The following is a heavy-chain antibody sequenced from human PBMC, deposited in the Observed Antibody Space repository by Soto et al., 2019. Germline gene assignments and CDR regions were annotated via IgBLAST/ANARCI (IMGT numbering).Heavy chain of an antibody. V-gene: IGHV1-69*01. CDR3: ARDGGRHSGGVDY. D-gene: IGHD1-26*01. CDR1: GGTFSSYS. J-gene: IGHJ4*02. Sequence: QVQLVQSGAEVKKPGSSVKVSCKASGGTFSSYSINWVRQDPGQGLEWMGEIIPIFGTVNYAQKFQSRVTSTADESTSTAYMELSSLRSEDTAVYYCARDGGRHSGGVDYWGQGTLVTVSS. CDR2: IIPIFGTV.